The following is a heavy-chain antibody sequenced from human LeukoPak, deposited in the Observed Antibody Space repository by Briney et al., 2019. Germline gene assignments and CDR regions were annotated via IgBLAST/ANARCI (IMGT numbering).Heavy chain of an antibody. D-gene: IGHD3-22*01. CDR1: GFTFSSYG. CDR3: AKAPSYYYDSSGYYYYYGMDV. Sequence: PGRSLRLSCAGSGFTFSSYGMHWVRQAPGKGLEWVAVISYDGSNKYYADSVKGRFTISRDNSKNTLYLQMNSLRAEDTAVYYCAKAPSYYYDSSGYYYYYGMDVWGQGTTVTVSS. CDR2: ISYDGSNK. V-gene: IGHV3-30*18. J-gene: IGHJ6*02.